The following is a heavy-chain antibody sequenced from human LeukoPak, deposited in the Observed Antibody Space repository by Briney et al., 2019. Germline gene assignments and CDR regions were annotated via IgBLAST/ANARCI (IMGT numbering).Heavy chain of an antibody. CDR2: ISDSGDST. CDR3: AKDARRTSGWYFFDY. J-gene: IGHJ4*02. Sequence: GGSLRLSCAASAFAFANQAMGWVRQDSGKGLEWVSVISDSGDSTYYADSVKGRFTISRDNSKNTLFLQMNSLRAEDTAVYYCAKDARRTSGWYFFDYWGQGTLVTVSS. V-gene: IGHV3-23*01. CDR1: AFAFANQA. D-gene: IGHD6-19*01.